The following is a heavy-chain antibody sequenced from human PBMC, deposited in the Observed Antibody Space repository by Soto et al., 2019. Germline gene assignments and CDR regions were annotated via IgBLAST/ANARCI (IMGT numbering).Heavy chain of an antibody. Sequence: SETLSLTCTVSGGAISSSGYYWGWIRQPPGKGLEWIGSIYNNGNTYHSPSLKSRVTISVDTSKYHFSLKVSSVTAADTAIYYCASRYCPSSSCNWIGNYWGQGTLVTVSS. V-gene: IGHV4-39*02. CDR2: IYNNGNT. CDR1: GGAISSSGYY. D-gene: IGHD2-2*01. CDR3: ASRYCPSSSCNWIGNY. J-gene: IGHJ4*02.